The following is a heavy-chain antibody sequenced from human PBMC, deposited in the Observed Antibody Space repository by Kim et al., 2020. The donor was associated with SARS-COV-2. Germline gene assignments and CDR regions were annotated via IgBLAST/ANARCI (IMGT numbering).Heavy chain of an antibody. D-gene: IGHD3-16*02. Sequence: SETLSLTCTVSGGSISSYYWSWIRQPAGKGLEWIGRIYTSGSTNYNASLKSRVTMSVDTSKNQFSLKLSSVTAADTAVYYCARETPYYDYVWGSYPYNWFDPWGQGTLVTVSS. V-gene: IGHV4-4*07. J-gene: IGHJ5*02. CDR3: ARETPYYDYVWGSYPYNWFDP. CDR2: IYTSGST. CDR1: GGSISSYY.